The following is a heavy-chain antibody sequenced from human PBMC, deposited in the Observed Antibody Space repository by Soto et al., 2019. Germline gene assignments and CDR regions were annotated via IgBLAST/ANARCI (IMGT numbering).Heavy chain of an antibody. V-gene: IGHV1-3*01. Sequence: QVQLVQSGAEVKKPGASVKVSCKASGYTFTSYAMHWVRQAPGQRLEWMGWINAGNGNTKYSQKFQGRVTITRDTSASTAYMELSSLSSEDTAVYYCAKANYDYIWGSYRPLNYWGQGTLVTVSS. J-gene: IGHJ4*02. CDR1: GYTFTSYA. CDR3: AKANYDYIWGSYRPLNY. CDR2: INAGNGNT. D-gene: IGHD3-16*02.